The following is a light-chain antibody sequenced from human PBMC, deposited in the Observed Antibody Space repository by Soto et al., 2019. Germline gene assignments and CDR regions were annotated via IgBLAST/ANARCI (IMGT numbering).Light chain of an antibody. CDR3: SSYAGSLYV. CDR2: EVS. V-gene: IGLV2-8*01. J-gene: IGLJ1*01. Sequence: QSALTQPPSASGSPGQSVTISCTGTSSDIGDYNYVSWYQQHPGKAPKLVIYEVSKRPSGVPDRFSGSKSGNTASLTVSGLQAEDEADYYCSSYAGSLYVFGTGTKVTVL. CDR1: SSDIGDYNY.